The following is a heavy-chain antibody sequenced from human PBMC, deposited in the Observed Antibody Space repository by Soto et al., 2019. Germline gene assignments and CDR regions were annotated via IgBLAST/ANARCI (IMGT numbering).Heavy chain of an antibody. D-gene: IGHD2-15*01. V-gene: IGHV4-4*02. CDR1: GGSISSSNW. CDR3: ARDCSGGSCFRPDNYYNHSGMDV. Sequence: QVQLQESGPGLVKPSGTLSLTCAVSGGSISSSNWWSWVRQPPGKGLEWIGEIYHSGSTNYNPSLLRRVTRSVDKSKNQSALKLSSVPAADTDVYYCARDCSGGSCFRPDNYYNHSGMDVWGQGTTVTVSS. J-gene: IGHJ6*02. CDR2: IYHSGST.